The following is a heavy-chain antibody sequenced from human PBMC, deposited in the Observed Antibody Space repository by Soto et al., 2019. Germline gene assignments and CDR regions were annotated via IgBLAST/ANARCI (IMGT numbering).Heavy chain of an antibody. CDR1: GFTFSSYG. CDR2: IWYDGSNK. Sequence: QVQLVESGGGVVQPGRSLRLSCAASGFTFSSYGMHWVRQAPGKGLEWVAVIWYDGSNKYYADSVKGRFTISRDNSKNTLYLQMNSLRAEDTAVYYCASDRWFGEFLPLVNYYYYGMDVWGQGTTVTVSS. D-gene: IGHD3-10*01. J-gene: IGHJ6*02. V-gene: IGHV3-33*01. CDR3: ASDRWFGEFLPLVNYYYYGMDV.